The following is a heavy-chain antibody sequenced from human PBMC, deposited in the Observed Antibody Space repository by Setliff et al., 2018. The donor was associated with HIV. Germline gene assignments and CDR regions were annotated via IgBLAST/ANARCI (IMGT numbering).Heavy chain of an antibody. J-gene: IGHJ3*02. CDR3: AARIAVAAPIFQDAFGI. V-gene: IGHV1-69*05. CDR1: GGTFSSYA. Sequence: GASVKVSCKASGGTFSSYAISWVRQAPGQGLEWMGGIIPIFGTANYAQKFQGRVTITTDESTCTAYMELSSLRSEDTAVYYCAARIAVAAPIFQDAFGIWGQGTMVTVSS. D-gene: IGHD6-19*01. CDR2: IIPIFGTA.